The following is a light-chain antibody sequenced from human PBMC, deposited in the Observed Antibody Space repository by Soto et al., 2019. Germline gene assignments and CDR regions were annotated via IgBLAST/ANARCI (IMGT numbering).Light chain of an antibody. Sequence: DIQMTQSPSSLAASVGDRFTITCRASQSISNYVNWYQQKPGKAPNLLIYAASNLQSGVPLRFSGSRSGTDFTLTISSLQPEDFASYYCQQSYSTWTFGQGTKVDIK. J-gene: IGKJ1*01. CDR3: QQSYSTWT. CDR1: QSISNY. CDR2: AAS. V-gene: IGKV1-39*01.